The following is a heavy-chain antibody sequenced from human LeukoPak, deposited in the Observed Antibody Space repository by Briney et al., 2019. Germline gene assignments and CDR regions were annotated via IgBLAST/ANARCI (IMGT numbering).Heavy chain of an antibody. J-gene: IGHJ3*02. D-gene: IGHD3-22*01. Sequence: PSETLSLTCAVYGESFTTYYWTWIRQPPGKGLEWIGSIYHSGSTYYNPSLKSRVTISVDTSKNQFSLKLSSVTAADTAVYYCASEAYYYDSSGYYPDAFDIWGQGTMVTVSS. CDR1: GESFTTYY. V-gene: IGHV4-38-2*01. CDR3: ASEAYYYDSSGYYPDAFDI. CDR2: IYHSGST.